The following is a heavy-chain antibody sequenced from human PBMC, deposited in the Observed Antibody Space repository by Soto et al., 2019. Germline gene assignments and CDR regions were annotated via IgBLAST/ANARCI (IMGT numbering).Heavy chain of an antibody. J-gene: IGHJ4*02. D-gene: IGHD4-17*01. CDR2: IYYSGST. CDR3: EIDSRSTVTVFDY. V-gene: IGHV4-59*01. Sequence: QVQLQESGPGLVKPSETLSLTCTVSGGSISGSYWSWIRQPPGKGLDWIGYIYYSGSTNYNPSLKSRVTISVDTSKNQFSLKLSSVTAAYTAVYYCEIDSRSTVTVFDYWCQGTLVTVSS. CDR1: GGSISGSY.